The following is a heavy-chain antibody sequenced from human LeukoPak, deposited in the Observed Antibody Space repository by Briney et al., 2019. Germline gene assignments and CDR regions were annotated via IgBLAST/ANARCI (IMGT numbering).Heavy chain of an antibody. J-gene: IGHJ4*02. V-gene: IGHV1-2*02. CDR2: INPSGGST. CDR3: ARSNNDYGELDY. Sequence: ASVKVSCKASGYTFTGYYMHWVRQAPGQGLEWMGIINPSGGSTSYAQKFQGRVTMTRDTSISTAYMELSRLRSDDTAVYYCARSNNDYGELDYWGQGTLVTVSS. CDR1: GYTFTGYY. D-gene: IGHD4-17*01.